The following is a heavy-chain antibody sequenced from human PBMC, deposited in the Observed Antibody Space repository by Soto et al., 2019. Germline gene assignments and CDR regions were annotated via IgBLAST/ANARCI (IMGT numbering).Heavy chain of an antibody. CDR3: GRGVDCISTSCYAPLDYYYGMDV. J-gene: IGHJ6*02. Sequence: PGGSLRLSCAASGFTVSSNYMSWVRQAPGKGLEWVSVIYSGGSTYYADSVKGRFTISRDNSKNTLYLQMNSLRAEDTAVYYCGRGVDCISTSCYAPLDYYYGMDVWGQGTTVTVSS. CDR1: GFTVSSNY. V-gene: IGHV3-66*01. D-gene: IGHD2-2*01. CDR2: IYSGGST.